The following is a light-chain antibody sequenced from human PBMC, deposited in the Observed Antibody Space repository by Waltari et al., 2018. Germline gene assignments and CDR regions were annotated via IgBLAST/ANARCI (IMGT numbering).Light chain of an antibody. CDR1: SSDVGGYNY. Sequence: QSALTQPASVSGFPGQSIPIPCTGTSSDVGGYNYVSWYQQHPGKAPKLMIYDISNRPSGVSNRFSGSKSGNTASLTISGLQAEDEADYYCSSYTSSSTPHVVFGGGTKLTVL. J-gene: IGLJ2*01. CDR2: DIS. V-gene: IGLV2-14*01. CDR3: SSYTSSSTPHVV.